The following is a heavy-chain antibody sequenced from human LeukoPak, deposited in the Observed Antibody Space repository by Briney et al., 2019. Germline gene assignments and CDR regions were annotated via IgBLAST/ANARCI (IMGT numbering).Heavy chain of an antibody. V-gene: IGHV3-23*01. CDR2: ITASGGIT. J-gene: IGHJ4*02. CDR1: GFTFSSYA. Sequence: GGSLRLSCAASGFTFSSYAMGWVRQAPAKGLEVVSAITASGGITYYADSVMGRFSISRDKSKNTLYLQVNSLRAEDTAAYYCAKGNGYSYGRYYFDYWGQGTLVTVSS. CDR3: AKGNGYSYGRYYFDY. D-gene: IGHD5-18*01.